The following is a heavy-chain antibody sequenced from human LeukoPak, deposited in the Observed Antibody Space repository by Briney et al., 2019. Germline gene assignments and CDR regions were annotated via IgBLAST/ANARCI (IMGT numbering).Heavy chain of an antibody. V-gene: IGHV3-7*01. CDR1: GFAFQYYW. CDR2: MKEDGTEE. D-gene: IGHD1-26*01. CDR3: VRGGWELDF. J-gene: IGHJ4*02. Sequence: GGSLRLSCAASGFAFQYYWMAWVRQAPGKGLEWVAHMKEDGTEEYYLDSVRGRFTISKNDAKSSLFLQMNSLTAEDTALYYCVRGGWELDFWGQGPLVTVSS.